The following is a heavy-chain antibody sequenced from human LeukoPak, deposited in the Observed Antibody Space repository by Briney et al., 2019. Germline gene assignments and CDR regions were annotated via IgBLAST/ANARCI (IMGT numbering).Heavy chain of an antibody. Sequence: GGSLRLSCAASGFTFSDYYMSWIRQAPGKGLEWVSYISSSGSTIYYADSVKGRFTISRDNAKNSLYLQMNSLRAEDTAVYYCARPHYYGSGSYYGWFDPWGQGTLVTVSS. J-gene: IGHJ5*02. CDR1: GFTFSDYY. V-gene: IGHV3-11*01. CDR3: ARPHYYGSGSYYGWFDP. CDR2: ISSSGSTI. D-gene: IGHD3-10*01.